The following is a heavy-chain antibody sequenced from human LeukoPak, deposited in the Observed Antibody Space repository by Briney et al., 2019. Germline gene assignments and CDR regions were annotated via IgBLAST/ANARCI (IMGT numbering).Heavy chain of an antibody. D-gene: IGHD3-9*01. J-gene: IGHJ4*02. CDR1: GFTFRSFA. CDR2: ISGSGGST. Sequence: GGSLRLSCAAFGFTFRSFAMSWVRQAPGKGLEWVSAISGSGGSTYYADSVKGRFTISRDNSKNTLYLQMNSLRAEDTAVYYCAKDLGVRYFDWLLIWGQGTLVTVSS. CDR3: AKDLGVRYFDWLLI. V-gene: IGHV3-23*01.